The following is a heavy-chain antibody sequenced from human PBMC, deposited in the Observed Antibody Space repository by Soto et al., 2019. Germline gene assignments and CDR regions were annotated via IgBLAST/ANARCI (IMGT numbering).Heavy chain of an antibody. CDR2: IMYDGNTE. CDR1: GFVFGSYA. CDR3: TRPTCDGGNCYFAH. J-gene: IGHJ5*02. D-gene: IGHD2-21*01. Sequence: GGSLRLSCAASGFVFGSYAMHWVRQAPGKGLEWVAVIMYDGNTEYYADSVKGRFALSRDNSKNILSVQMNSLRAEDTAVYYCTRPTCDGGNCYFAHWGRGTLVTVSS. V-gene: IGHV3-30*09.